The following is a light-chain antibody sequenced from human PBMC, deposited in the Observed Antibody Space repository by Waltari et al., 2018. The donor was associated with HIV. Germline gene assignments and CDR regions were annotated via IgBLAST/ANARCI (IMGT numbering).Light chain of an antibody. CDR2: DIT. CDR1: YDDVGGYNS. V-gene: IGLV2-14*03. J-gene: IGLJ1*01. Sequence: QSALTQPASVSGSPGQSLPISCTGTYDDVGGYNSVSWYQHHPGKAPKVIIYDITKRPSGISDRFSGSKSGNTASLTISGLQAEDEADYYCNSYTSSNTFVFGTGTKVTVL. CDR3: NSYTSSNTFV.